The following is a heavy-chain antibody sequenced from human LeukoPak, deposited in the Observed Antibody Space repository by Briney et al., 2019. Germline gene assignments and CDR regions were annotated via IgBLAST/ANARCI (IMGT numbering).Heavy chain of an antibody. J-gene: IGHJ4*02. Sequence: GSSAKVSCKTSGGTLSTYIISWLRQAPGQGLEWMGNIIPIFPTLNYAQKFQGRVTITADESTTTAYMELSSLRSDDTAVYYCATSPLALAAGDSVAFDYWGQGTLVTVSS. V-gene: IGHV1-69*15. CDR1: GGTLSTYI. CDR3: ATSPLALAAGDSVAFDY. CDR2: IIPIFPTL. D-gene: IGHD2-21*01.